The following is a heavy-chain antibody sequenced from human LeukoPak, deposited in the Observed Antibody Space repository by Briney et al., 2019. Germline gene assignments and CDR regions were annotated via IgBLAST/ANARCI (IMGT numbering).Heavy chain of an antibody. J-gene: IGHJ3*02. D-gene: IGHD3-9*01. V-gene: IGHV3-23*01. CDR2: ISGSGGST. Sequence: GGSLRLSCAASGFTVSSNYMSWVRQAPGKGLEWVSAISGSGGSTYYADSVKGRFTISRDNSKNTLYLQMNSLRAEDTAVYYCAKRLRYFDWLLSRSDAFDIWGQGTMVTVSS. CDR3: AKRLRYFDWLLSRSDAFDI. CDR1: GFTVSSNY.